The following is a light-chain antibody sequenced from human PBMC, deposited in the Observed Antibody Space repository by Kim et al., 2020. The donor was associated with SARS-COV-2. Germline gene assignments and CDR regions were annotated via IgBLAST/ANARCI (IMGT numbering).Light chain of an antibody. V-gene: IGLV1-51*01. CDR2: DNN. CDR1: SSNIGNNY. CDR3: GTWDSSLSAVFV. J-gene: IGLJ1*01. Sequence: QSVLTQPPSVFAAPGQKVTISCSGSSSNIGNNYVSWYQQLPGTAPKLLIYDNNKRPSGIPDRFSGSKSGTSATLGITGLQTGDEADYYCGTWDSSLSAVFVFGTGTKVTVL.